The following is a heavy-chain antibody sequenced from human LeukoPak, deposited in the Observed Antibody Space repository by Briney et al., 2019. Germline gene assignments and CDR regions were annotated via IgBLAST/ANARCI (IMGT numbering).Heavy chain of an antibody. CDR1: GFTFSSYA. CDR3: ARDRRIAVAGSLGS. D-gene: IGHD6-19*01. J-gene: IGHJ4*02. CDR2: ISYDGSNK. V-gene: IGHV3-30*04. Sequence: GSPRLSCAVSGFTFSSYAMDWVRQAPGKGLEWVAVISYDGSNKYYADSVKGRFTISRDNSKNTLYLQMNSLRAEDTAVYYCARDRRIAVAGSLGSWGQGTLVTVSS.